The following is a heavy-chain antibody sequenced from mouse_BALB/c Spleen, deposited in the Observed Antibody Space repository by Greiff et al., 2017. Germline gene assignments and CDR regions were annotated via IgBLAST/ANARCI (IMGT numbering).Heavy chain of an antibody. CDR2: IDPENGNT. D-gene: IGHD2-3*01. V-gene: IGHV14-1*02. CDR1: GFNIKDYY. J-gene: IGHJ2*01. CDR3: ARLDGYIVFDY. Sequence: EVQLQQSGAELVRPGALVKLSCKASGFNIKDYYMHWVKQRPEQGLEWIGWIDPENGNTMYDPKFQGKASLTADTSSNTAYRQLSSLTSEDSAVYYCARLDGYIVFDYWGQGTTLTVSS.